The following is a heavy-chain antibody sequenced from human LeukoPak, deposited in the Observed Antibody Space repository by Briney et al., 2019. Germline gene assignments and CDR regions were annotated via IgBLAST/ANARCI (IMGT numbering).Heavy chain of an antibody. J-gene: IGHJ6*02. CDR1: GGSISSYY. CDR3: ARGPHYHDSSGYSPSYSYAMDV. Sequence: SETLSLTCTVSGGSISSYYWSWIRQPPGKGLEWIGYIYYSGSTNYNASLRSRVTISVYTSKNQFSLDLMSVTAADTAVYYCARGPHYHDSSGYSPSYSYAMDVWGQGTTVTVSS. CDR2: IYYSGST. V-gene: IGHV4-59*01. D-gene: IGHD3-22*01.